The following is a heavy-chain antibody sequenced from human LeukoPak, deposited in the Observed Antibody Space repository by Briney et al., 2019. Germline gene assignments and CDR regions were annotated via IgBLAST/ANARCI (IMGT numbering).Heavy chain of an antibody. CDR1: GDSISSYY. CDR2: IYYSEST. CDR3: ARRQLELRSDAFDI. Sequence: SETLSLTCTVSGDSISSYYWSWIQQPPGKGLEWIGYIYYSESTYYNPSLKSRVTTSVDTSKNQFSLKLTSVTAADTAVYYCARRQLELRSDAFDIWGQGTMVTVSS. J-gene: IGHJ3*02. V-gene: IGHV4-59*13. D-gene: IGHD1-7*01.